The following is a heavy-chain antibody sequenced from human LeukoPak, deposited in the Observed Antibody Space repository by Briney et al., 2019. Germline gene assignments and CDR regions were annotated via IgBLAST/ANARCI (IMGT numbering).Heavy chain of an antibody. Sequence: PSETLSLTCTVSGGSISSYYWSWIRQPAGKGLEWIGRIYTSGSTNYSPSLKSRVTISVDKSKNQFSLKLSSVTAADTAVYYCARDTASSIAFDYWGQGTLVTVSS. CDR3: ARDTASSIAFDY. D-gene: IGHD6-6*01. CDR1: GGSISSYY. J-gene: IGHJ4*02. V-gene: IGHV4-4*07. CDR2: IYTSGST.